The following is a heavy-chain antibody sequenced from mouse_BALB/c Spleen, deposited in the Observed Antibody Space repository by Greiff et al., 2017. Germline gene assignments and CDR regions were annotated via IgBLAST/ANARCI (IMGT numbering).Heavy chain of an antibody. J-gene: IGHJ3*01. CDR3: ARDGDYYGTCFAY. CDR2: ISDGGSYT. D-gene: IGHD1-2*01. CDR1: GFTFSDYY. V-gene: IGHV5-4*02. Sequence: EVQGVESGGGLVKPGGSLKLSCAASGFTFSDYYMYWVRQTPEKRLEWVATISDGGSYTYYPDSVKGRFTISRDNAKNNLYLQMSSLKSEDTAMYYCARDGDYYGTCFAYWGQGTLVTVSA.